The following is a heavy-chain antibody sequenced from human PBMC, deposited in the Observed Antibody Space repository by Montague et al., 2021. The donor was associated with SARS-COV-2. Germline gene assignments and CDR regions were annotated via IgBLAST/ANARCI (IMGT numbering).Heavy chain of an antibody. CDR3: AKDDGSRNYYNGLYEN. J-gene: IGHJ4*02. D-gene: IGHD3-10*01. Sequence: SRRLSCAASGFTFKNYAMGWVRQAPGKGLEWVSAVSDTGGGTYYADSVKGRFTISRDNGRNSVHLQMNSLRAEDTALYYCAKDDGSRNYYNGLYENWGQGTRVTVSS. CDR2: VSDTGGGT. CDR1: GFTFKNYA. V-gene: IGHV3-23*01.